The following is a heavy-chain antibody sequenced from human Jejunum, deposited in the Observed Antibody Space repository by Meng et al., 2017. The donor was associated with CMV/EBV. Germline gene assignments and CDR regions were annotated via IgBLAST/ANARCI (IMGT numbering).Heavy chain of an antibody. J-gene: IGHJ6*02. CDR3: ARIYDFWSGHYGMDV. D-gene: IGHD3-3*01. V-gene: IGHV3-7*01. CDR2: INQDGGER. CDR1: FACGTYW. Sequence: FACGTYWMAGVRQAPGKGLEWVANINQDGGERNYVDSLKGRFTVSRDNAKNSLFLQLNSLRAEDTAVYFCARIYDFWSGHYGMDVWGQGTTVTVSS.